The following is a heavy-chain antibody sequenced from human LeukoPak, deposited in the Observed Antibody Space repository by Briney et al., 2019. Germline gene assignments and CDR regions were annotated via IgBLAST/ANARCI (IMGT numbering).Heavy chain of an antibody. CDR3: ARRGIAAAGYDY. Sequence: SETLSLTCTVSGGSINSYYWSWIRQPPGKGLEWIGYIYYSGSTNYNPSLKSRVTMSVDTSKNQFSLNLSSVTAADTAVYYCARRGIAAAGYDYWGQGTLVTVSS. J-gene: IGHJ4*02. D-gene: IGHD6-13*01. CDR2: IYYSGST. V-gene: IGHV4-59*08. CDR1: GGSINSYY.